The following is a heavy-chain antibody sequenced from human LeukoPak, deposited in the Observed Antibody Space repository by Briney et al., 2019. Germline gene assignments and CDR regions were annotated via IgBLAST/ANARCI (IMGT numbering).Heavy chain of an antibody. CDR1: GGSLSSDY. Sequence: PSETLSLTCTVSGGSLSSDYWSWIRQPPGKGLEWIAYVHYDGRTNYNPSLKSRVTISVDMSKNQFSLKVSSVTAADTAVYYCARGSVYFDSWGQGTLVTVSS. J-gene: IGHJ4*02. V-gene: IGHV4-59*01. CDR2: VHYDGRT. CDR3: ARGSVYFDS.